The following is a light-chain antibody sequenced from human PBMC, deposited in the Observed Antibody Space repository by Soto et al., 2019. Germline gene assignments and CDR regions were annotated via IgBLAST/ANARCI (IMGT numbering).Light chain of an antibody. J-gene: IGKJ1*01. Sequence: EIVMTQSPATLSVSPGERATLSCRASQSLNSNLAWYQQKPGQAPRLLIYRASTRATGIPARFSGSESGTEFTLTINSLQSEDFAVYYCQQYNYWPSFGQGTKVEIK. CDR2: RAS. CDR3: QQYNYWPS. V-gene: IGKV3-15*01. CDR1: QSLNSN.